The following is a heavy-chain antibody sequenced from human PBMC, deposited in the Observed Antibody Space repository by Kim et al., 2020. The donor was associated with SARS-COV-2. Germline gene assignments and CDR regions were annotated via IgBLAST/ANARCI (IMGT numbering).Heavy chain of an antibody. CDR3: ARHKPYYFDY. Sequence: GCTYHPPSPKRRVTISVDTSKNQFSLRLSSVPAADTAVYYCARHKPYYFDYWGQGTLVTVSS. J-gene: IGHJ4*02. V-gene: IGHV4-39*01. CDR2: GCT.